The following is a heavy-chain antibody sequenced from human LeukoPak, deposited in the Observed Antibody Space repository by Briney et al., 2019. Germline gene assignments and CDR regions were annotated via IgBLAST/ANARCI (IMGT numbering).Heavy chain of an antibody. CDR2: IYTSWST. D-gene: IGHD6-13*01. CDR3: WRESYRWYVHNYYYYGMDV. V-gene: IGHV4-4*07. CDR1: GGSISTYY. Sequence: PSETLSLTCTVSGGSISTYYWSWIRQPAGKGLEWIGRIYTSWSTNYNPSLKSRVTMPVDTPQNQFSLKLSSVTAADTAVYYCWRESYRWYVHNYYYYGMDVWGQGTTVTVSS. J-gene: IGHJ6*02.